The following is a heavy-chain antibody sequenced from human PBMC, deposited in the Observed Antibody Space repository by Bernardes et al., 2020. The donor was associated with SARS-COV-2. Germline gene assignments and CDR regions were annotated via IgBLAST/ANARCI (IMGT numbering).Heavy chain of an antibody. D-gene: IGHD6-19*01. J-gene: IGHJ4*02. V-gene: IGHV3-23*01. CDR3: ATAYSSGMDYFDY. CDR2: ISTSGNRV. Sequence: GGSLRLSCVTSGFTFSSYALSWVRQAPGKGLEWVSTISTSGNRVDYADSMKGRVTISRDKSKRSLYLQMNGLRAEDTATYYCATAYSSGMDYFDYWGRGTLVAVSS. CDR1: GFTFSSYA.